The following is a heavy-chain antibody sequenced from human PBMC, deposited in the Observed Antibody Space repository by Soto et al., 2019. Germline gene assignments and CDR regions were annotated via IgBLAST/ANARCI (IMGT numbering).Heavy chain of an antibody. Sequence: SVKVSCKASGGTFSSYAISWVRQAPGQGLEWMGGIIPIFGTANYAQKFQGRVTITADESTSTAYMELSSLRSEDTAVYYCARVRALGPNESQNYYDSSGYYYNAFDIWGQGAMVTVSS. D-gene: IGHD3-22*01. CDR2: IIPIFGTA. CDR3: ARVRALGPNESQNYYDSSGYYYNAFDI. V-gene: IGHV1-69*13. CDR1: GGTFSSYA. J-gene: IGHJ3*02.